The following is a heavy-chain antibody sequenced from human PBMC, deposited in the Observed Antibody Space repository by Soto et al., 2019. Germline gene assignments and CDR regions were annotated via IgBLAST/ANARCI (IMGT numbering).Heavy chain of an antibody. D-gene: IGHD3-3*01. CDR1: GYTFTDYY. CDR2: INPNTGDT. V-gene: IGHV1-2*04. Sequence: ASVKVSCKVSGYTFTDYYINWVRQAPGQGLEWMGWINPNTGDTTYAHKFQGWVTMTRDTSISTAYMELKRLRSDDTAMYYCARESKWSGYFEYWGQGRLVTVSS. J-gene: IGHJ4*02. CDR3: ARESKWSGYFEY.